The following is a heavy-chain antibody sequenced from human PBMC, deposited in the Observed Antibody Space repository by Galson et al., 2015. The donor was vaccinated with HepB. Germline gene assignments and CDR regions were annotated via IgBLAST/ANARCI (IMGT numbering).Heavy chain of an antibody. V-gene: IGHV4-39*07. CDR2: IYYSGST. Sequence: ETLSLTCTVSGGSISSSSYYWGWIRQPPGKGLEWIGSIYYSGSTYYNPSLKSRVTISVDTSKNQFSLKLSSVTAADTAVYYCARDLNGFDPWGQGTLVTVSS. CDR3: ARDLNGFDP. J-gene: IGHJ5*02. CDR1: GGSISSSSYY.